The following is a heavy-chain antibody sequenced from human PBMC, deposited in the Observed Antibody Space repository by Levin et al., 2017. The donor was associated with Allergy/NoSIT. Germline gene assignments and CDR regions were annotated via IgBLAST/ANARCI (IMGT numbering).Heavy chain of an antibody. Sequence: PGGSLRLSCAVYGGSFSGYYWSWIRQPPGKGLEWIGEINHSGSTNYNPSLKSRVTISVDTSKNQFSLKLSSVTAADTAVYYCALSSSGWYGHFWGQGTLVTVS. CDR2: INHSGST. CDR3: ALSSSGWYGHF. CDR1: GGSFSGYY. V-gene: IGHV4-34*01. J-gene: IGHJ4*02. D-gene: IGHD6-19*01.